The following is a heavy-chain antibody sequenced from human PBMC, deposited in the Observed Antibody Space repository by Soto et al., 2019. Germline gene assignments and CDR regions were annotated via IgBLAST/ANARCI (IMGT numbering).Heavy chain of an antibody. J-gene: IGHJ5*02. Sequence: ASVKVSCKVSGYTVTELSMHWVRQAPGKVLEWMGGFDPEDGETIYAQKFQGRVTMTEDTSTDTAYMELSSLRAEDTAEYYCAREGYIVVVPAAIWSWFDPWGQGTLVTVSS. CDR1: GYTVTELS. D-gene: IGHD2-2*01. V-gene: IGHV1-24*01. CDR2: FDPEDGET. CDR3: AREGYIVVVPAAIWSWFDP.